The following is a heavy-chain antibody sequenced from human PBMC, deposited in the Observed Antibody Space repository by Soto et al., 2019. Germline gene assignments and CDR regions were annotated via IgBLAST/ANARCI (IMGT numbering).Heavy chain of an antibody. J-gene: IGHJ5*01. V-gene: IGHV4-31*03. D-gene: IGHD6-19*01. CDR2: IYEMETT. Sequence: QVHVQESGPGLVKPSQTLSLTCTVSGGSVSSGDHYWTWMRQHPGKGLEWIGYIYEMETTNYNPSLESRVTISVDTSTNQVYLEVTSVTAADTAVYYCARGLSGWYLFDSWCQGTLVTVAS. CDR3: ARGLSGWYLFDS. CDR1: GGSVSSGDHY.